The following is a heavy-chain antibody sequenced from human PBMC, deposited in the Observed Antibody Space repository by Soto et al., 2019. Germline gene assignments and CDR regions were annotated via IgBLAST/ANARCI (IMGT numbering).Heavy chain of an antibody. CDR1: GYSFTSYW. V-gene: IGHV5-51*01. Sequence: GESLKISCKGSGYSFTSYWIGWVRQMPGKGLEWMGIIYPGESDTRYSPSFQGQVTISTDKSISTAYQQWSSLKASDTSVYYCARQSSWGKHYYYYGMDVWGQGTTVTVSS. D-gene: IGHD6-13*01. J-gene: IGHJ6*02. CDR3: ARQSSWGKHYYYYGMDV. CDR2: IYPGESDT.